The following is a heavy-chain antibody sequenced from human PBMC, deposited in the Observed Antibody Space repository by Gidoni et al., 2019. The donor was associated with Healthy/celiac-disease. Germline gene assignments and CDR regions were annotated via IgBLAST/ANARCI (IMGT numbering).Heavy chain of an antibody. CDR3: TRDVCSSTSCYNYYYYYMDV. CDR2: IRSKAYGGTT. CDR1: GFTFRDSA. D-gene: IGHD2-2*01. V-gene: IGHV3-49*03. Sequence: EVQLVESGGGLVQPGRSLRLSCTASGFTFRDSAISWFRQAPGKGLGWVGFIRSKAYGGTTEYAASVKGRFTISRDDSKSIAYLQMNSLKTEDTAVYYCTRDVCSSTSCYNYYYYYMDVWGKGTTVTVSS. J-gene: IGHJ6*03.